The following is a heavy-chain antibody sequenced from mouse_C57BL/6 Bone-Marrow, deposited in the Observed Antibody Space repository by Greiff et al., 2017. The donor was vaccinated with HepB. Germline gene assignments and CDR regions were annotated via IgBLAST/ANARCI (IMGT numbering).Heavy chain of an antibody. Sequence: VQLQQPGAELVKPGASVKLSCKASGYTFTSYWMHWVKQRPGQGLEWIGMIHPNSGSTNYNEKFKSKATLTVDKSSSTAYMQPSSLTSEDSAVYYCARRAYYSFDYWGQGTTLTVSS. V-gene: IGHV1-64*01. CDR2: IHPNSGST. D-gene: IGHD2-12*01. CDR3: ARRAYYSFDY. CDR1: GYTFTSYW. J-gene: IGHJ2*01.